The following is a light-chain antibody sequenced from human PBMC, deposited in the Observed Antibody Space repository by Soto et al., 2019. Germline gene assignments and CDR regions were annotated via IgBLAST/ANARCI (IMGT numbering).Light chain of an antibody. CDR3: QQYNNWPRT. J-gene: IGKJ2*01. V-gene: IGKV3-15*01. CDR1: QSVSSN. CDR2: GAS. Sequence: EIVMPQSPATLSVSPGERATLSCRASQSVSSNLAWYQQKPGQAPRLLIYGASTRATGIPARFSGSGSGTEFTLTVSGLQSEDFAVYYCQQYNNWPRTFGQGTKLEIK.